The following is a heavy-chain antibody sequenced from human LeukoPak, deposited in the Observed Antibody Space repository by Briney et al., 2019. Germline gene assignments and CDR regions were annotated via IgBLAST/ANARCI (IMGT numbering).Heavy chain of an antibody. CDR3: AKGQELDDGVFDS. CDR1: GFTFTSIA. V-gene: IGHV3-23*01. D-gene: IGHD1-1*01. CDR2: IRGTGDST. J-gene: IGHJ4*02. Sequence: GGSLRLSCAASGFTFTSIAMTWVRQAPGKGLEWVSTIRGTGDSTHYADSVKGRFIISRDKSKNMLYLQMNGLRAADTAIYYCAKGQELDDGVFDSWGQGTLVTVSS.